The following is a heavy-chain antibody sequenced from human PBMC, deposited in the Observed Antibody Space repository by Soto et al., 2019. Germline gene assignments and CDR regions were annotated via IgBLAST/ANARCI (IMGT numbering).Heavy chain of an antibody. J-gene: IGHJ6*02. CDR3: AKTKASGSYPRNYYHGMDV. CDR1: GFTFSGYG. D-gene: IGHD1-26*01. V-gene: IGHV3-23*01. CDR2: ISVSGDTT. Sequence: GGSLRLSCAASGFTFSGYGMTWVRQAPGRGLEWVPVISVSGDTTYYVDSVKGRFTIPRDNSKNTVLFQMNSVRAKKTALYNVAKTKASGSYPRNYYHGMDVWGQGTTVTVSS.